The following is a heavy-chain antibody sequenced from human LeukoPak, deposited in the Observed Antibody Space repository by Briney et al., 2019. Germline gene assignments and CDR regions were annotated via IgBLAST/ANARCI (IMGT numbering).Heavy chain of an antibody. V-gene: IGHV4-39*01. CDR2: IYDSGNE. J-gene: IGHJ6*03. Sequence: PSETLSLTCTVSGGTISTSAFYWGWLRQPPGKGLECIGSIYDSGNEFYNPSLKSRVTISADTSKNQFPLKLNSVTAADTAMYYCARQISDYYYYYMDVWGEGITVTVSS. D-gene: IGHD2/OR15-2a*01. CDR1: GGTISTSAFY. CDR3: ARQISDYYYYYMDV.